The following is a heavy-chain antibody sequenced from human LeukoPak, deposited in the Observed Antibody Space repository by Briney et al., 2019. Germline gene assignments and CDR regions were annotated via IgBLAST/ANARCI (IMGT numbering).Heavy chain of an antibody. CDR1: GFSFSSYA. J-gene: IGHJ4*02. D-gene: IGHD2-15*01. V-gene: IGHV3-23*01. CDR3: AQAASRIVAGRCDY. Sequence: GGSLRLSCAASGFSFSSYAMSWVRQAPGKGLEWVSGISGSGDSPYYADSVKGRFTISRDNSKNTLYLQMNSLRAEDTAVYYCAQAASRIVAGRCDYWGQGTRVTVSS. CDR2: ISGSGDSP.